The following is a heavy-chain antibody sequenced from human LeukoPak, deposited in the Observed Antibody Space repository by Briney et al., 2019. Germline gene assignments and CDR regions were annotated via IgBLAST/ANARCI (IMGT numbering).Heavy chain of an antibody. V-gene: IGHV3-30*02. CDR3: AKDLSVVTADYYGMDV. CDR1: GFTFSSYG. D-gene: IGHD2-21*02. J-gene: IGHJ6*02. CDR2: TRYDGSNK. Sequence: PGGSLRLSCAASGFTFSSYGMHWVRQAPGKGLEWVAFTRYDGSNKYYADSVKGRFTISRDNSKNTLYLQMNSLRAEDTAVYYCAKDLSVVTADYYGMDVWGQGTTVTVSS.